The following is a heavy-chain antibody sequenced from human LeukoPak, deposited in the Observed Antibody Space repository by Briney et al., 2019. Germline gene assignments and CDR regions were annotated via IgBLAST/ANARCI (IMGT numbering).Heavy chain of an antibody. V-gene: IGHV3-30*18. J-gene: IGHJ4*02. D-gene: IGHD3-10*01. Sequence: GGSLRLSCAGSGFTFSSFGMHWVRQAPGKGLEWVAVVSHDGSYEYYADSMKGRFTISRDTSKNTLYLQMNSLRAEDTAVYYCAKDGLWFGDLTYFDYWGQGVLVTVSS. CDR1: GFTFSSFG. CDR3: AKDGLWFGDLTYFDY. CDR2: VSHDGSYE.